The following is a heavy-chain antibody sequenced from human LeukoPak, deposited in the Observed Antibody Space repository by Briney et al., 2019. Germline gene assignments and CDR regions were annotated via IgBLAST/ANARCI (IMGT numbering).Heavy chain of an antibody. V-gene: IGHV4-39*01. Sequence: SETLSLTCTVSGGSISSSSYYWRWIRQPPGKGLEWIGSIYYSGSTYYNPSLKSRVTISVDTSKNQFSLKLSSVTAADTAVYYCARQSDRTFDYWGQGTLVTVSS. CDR2: IYYSGST. CDR1: GGSISSSSYY. CDR3: ARQSDRTFDY. J-gene: IGHJ4*02.